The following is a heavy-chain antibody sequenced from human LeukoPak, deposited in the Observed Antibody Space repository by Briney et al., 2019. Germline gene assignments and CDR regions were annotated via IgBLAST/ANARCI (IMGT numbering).Heavy chain of an antibody. CDR1: GFTFSSYA. J-gene: IGHJ6*02. D-gene: IGHD3-3*01. V-gene: IGHV3-30-3*01. CDR3: ARDQTYYDFWSGYFSASQRGMDV. Sequence: GGSLRLSCAASGFTFSSYAMHWVRQAPGKGLEWVAVVSDDGSNKYYADSVKGRFTISRDNSKNTLYLQMNSLRAEDTAVYYCARDQTYYDFWSGYFSASQRGMDVWGQGTTVTVSS. CDR2: VSDDGSNK.